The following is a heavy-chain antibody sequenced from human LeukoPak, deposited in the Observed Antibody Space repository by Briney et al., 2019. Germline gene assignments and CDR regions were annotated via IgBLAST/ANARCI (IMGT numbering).Heavy chain of an antibody. J-gene: IGHJ4*02. CDR2: IYYSGST. CDR3: ARITIFGVALDY. Sequence: PSETLSLTCTVSGGSISIYYWSWIRQPPGKGLEWIGYIYYSGSTNYIPSLKSRVTISVDTSKNQFSLKLSSVTAADTAVYYCARITIFGVALDYWGQGTLVTVSS. CDR1: GGSISIYY. V-gene: IGHV4-59*01. D-gene: IGHD3-3*01.